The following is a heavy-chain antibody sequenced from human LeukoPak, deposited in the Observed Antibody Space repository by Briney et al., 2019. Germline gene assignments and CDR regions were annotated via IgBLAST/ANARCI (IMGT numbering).Heavy chain of an antibody. J-gene: IGHJ4*02. D-gene: IGHD2/OR15-2a*01. V-gene: IGHV3-7*01. CDR2: ISPDGSGT. Sequence: GGSLRLSCAASGVTFSNYWMAWVRQAPGRGPEWAANISPDGSGTFYADSVKGRLTISRDNTKNSLYLQMNSLRVEDTAIYYGVRSIDYWGRGTQVTVSS. CDR1: GVTFSNYW. CDR3: VRSIDY.